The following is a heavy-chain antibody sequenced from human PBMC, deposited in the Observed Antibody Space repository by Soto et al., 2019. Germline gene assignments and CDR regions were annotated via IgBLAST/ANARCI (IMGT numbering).Heavy chain of an antibody. Sequence: RSQTLSLTCAISGDSVSRNSGAWNWIRQSPSGGLQWLGRTYYRSKWYSEYAPSVKSRITINPDTAKNQFALQLKSVTPDDSGVYYCARGNWIDEGYYYGMDVWGQGITVTVSS. CDR1: GDSVSRNSGA. D-gene: IGHD1-1*01. J-gene: IGHJ6*02. V-gene: IGHV6-1*01. CDR3: ARGNWIDEGYYYGMDV. CDR2: TYYRSKWYS.